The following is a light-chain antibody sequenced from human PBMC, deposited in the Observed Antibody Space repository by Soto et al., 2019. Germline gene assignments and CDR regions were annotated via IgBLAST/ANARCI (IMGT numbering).Light chain of an antibody. J-gene: IGKJ5*01. CDR3: QQRSNWPPIT. CDR1: QSVSGY. CDR2: DAS. V-gene: IGKV3-11*01. Sequence: EIVLTHSQVTRSLYPGERATLLCRASQSVSGYLAWYQQKPGEAARLLIYDASNRATGIPARFSGSGSGTDFTLTISSLEPEDFAVYYCQQRSNWPPITFGQGTLLDIK.